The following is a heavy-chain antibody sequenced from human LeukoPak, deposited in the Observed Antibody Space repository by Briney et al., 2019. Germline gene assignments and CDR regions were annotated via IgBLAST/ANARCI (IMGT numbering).Heavy chain of an antibody. CDR3: ARDGEITMVRGVIITPSDY. Sequence: ASVKVSCKASGYTFTGYYMHWVRQAPGQGLEWMGWISAYNGNTNYAQKLQGRVTMTTDTSTSTAYMELRSLRSDDTAVYYCARDGEITMVRGVIITPSDYWGQGTLVTVSS. CDR1: GYTFTGYY. V-gene: IGHV1-18*04. J-gene: IGHJ4*02. CDR2: ISAYNGNT. D-gene: IGHD3-10*01.